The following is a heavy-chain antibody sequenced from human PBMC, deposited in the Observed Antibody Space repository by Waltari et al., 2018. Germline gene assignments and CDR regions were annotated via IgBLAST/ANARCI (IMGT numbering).Heavy chain of an antibody. CDR2: VSSTGGA. V-gene: IGHV4-61*02. CDR3: AREDLAVRKTGGFDY. CDR1: GDSISSADYY. D-gene: IGHD6-19*01. J-gene: IGHJ4*02. Sequence: QVLLQESGPGLVQASQTLSLTCTVSGDSISSADYYWSWIRRPAGKEMQWIGRVSSTGGANHDPSLKRRATISVDSSKNEFSLSLTSVTAADTATYYCAREDLAVRKTGGFDYWGQGVMVSVSS.